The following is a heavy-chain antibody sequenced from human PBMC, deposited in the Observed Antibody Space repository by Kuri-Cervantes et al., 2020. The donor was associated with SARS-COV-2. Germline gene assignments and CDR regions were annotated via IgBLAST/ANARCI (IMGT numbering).Heavy chain of an antibody. CDR1: GGTFSSYA. CDR2: IIPIFGTA. CDR3: ASPGIAAASYYYYGMDV. V-gene: IGHV1-69*13. D-gene: IGHD6-13*01. J-gene: IGHJ6*02. Sequence: SVKVSCKASGGTFSSYAISWVRQAPGQGLEWMGGIIPIFGTANYAQKFQGRVTITADESTSTAYMELSSLRSEDTAVYYCASPGIAAASYYYYGMDVWGQGTTVTVSS.